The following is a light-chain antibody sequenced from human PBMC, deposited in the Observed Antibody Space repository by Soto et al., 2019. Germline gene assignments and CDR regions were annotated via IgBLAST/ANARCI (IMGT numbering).Light chain of an antibody. V-gene: IGKV3-20*01. CDR1: QSVSNNY. Sequence: EIVMTQSPATLSVSPGERATLSCRASQSVSNNYLAWYQQKPGQAPRLLIYDASNRATGIPARFSGSGSGTDFTLTISSLEPEDFAVYYCQQYDSLWTFGQGTKVDIK. J-gene: IGKJ1*01. CDR3: QQYDSLWT. CDR2: DAS.